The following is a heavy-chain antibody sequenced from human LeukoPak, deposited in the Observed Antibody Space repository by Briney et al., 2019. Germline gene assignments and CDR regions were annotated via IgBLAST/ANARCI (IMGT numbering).Heavy chain of an antibody. CDR1: GFTFSSYE. Sequence: GGSLRLSCAASGFTFSSYEMNWVRQAPGKGLEWVSYISSSGSTIYYADSVKGRFTISRDNAKNSLYLQMNSLRAEDTAVYYCARDQWLARDHYMDVWGKGTTVTVSS. CDR2: ISSSGSTI. J-gene: IGHJ6*03. D-gene: IGHD6-19*01. CDR3: ARDQWLARDHYMDV. V-gene: IGHV3-48*03.